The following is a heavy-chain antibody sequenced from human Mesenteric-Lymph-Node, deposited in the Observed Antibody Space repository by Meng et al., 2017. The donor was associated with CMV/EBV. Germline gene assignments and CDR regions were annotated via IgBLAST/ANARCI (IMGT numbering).Heavy chain of an antibody. J-gene: IGHJ6*02. CDR2: IYYTGSTS. CDR1: GGSIGGYY. V-gene: IGHV4-59*01. Sequence: SETLSLTCTVFGGSIGGYYWTWIRQPPGKGLEWIGHIYYTGSTSDHNPSLKSRLTMSVDASQNQFSLNLSSVTAADTAVYYCARGRVYYYGWNPPYGMDVWGRGTTVTVSS. CDR3: ARGRVYYYGWNPPYGMDV. D-gene: IGHD3-10*01.